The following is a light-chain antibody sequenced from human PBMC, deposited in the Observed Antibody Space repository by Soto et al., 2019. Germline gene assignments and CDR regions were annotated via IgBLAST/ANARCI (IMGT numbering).Light chain of an antibody. J-gene: IGLJ3*02. CDR1: SSNIGSKT. V-gene: IGLV1-44*01. Sequence: QSVLTQPPSASGTPGQRVTISCSGSSSNIGSKTVNWYQQLPGAAPKLLSYTNNQRTSGVPDRFSGSKSGTSASLAISGLQSEDEGDYYCATWDASLKGGFGGGTKLTVL. CDR3: ATWDASLKGG. CDR2: TNN.